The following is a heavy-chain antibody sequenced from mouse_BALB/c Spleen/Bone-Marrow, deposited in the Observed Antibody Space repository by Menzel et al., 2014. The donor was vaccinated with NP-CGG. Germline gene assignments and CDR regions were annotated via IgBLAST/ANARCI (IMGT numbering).Heavy chain of an antibody. CDR3: ARWEYYAMDY. D-gene: IGHD4-1*01. V-gene: IGHV14-3*02. Sequence: EVQLQQSGAELVKPGASVKLSCTASGFNIKDTYMHWVKQRPEQGLEWVGRIDPANGNTKYDPKFQGKATIAADTSSNTAYLQLSSLTSEDTAVYYCARWEYYAMDYWGQGTSVTVSS. CDR2: IDPANGNT. J-gene: IGHJ4*01. CDR1: GFNIKDTY.